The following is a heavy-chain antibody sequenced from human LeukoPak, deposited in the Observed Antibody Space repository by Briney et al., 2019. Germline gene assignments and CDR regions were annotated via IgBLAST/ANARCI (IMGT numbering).Heavy chain of an antibody. CDR2: ISGSDGST. D-gene: IGHD3-10*01. CDR1: GFTFSSFG. J-gene: IGHJ4*02. V-gene: IGHV3-23*01. CDR3: AKNIGGLDY. Sequence: GGTLRLSCAASGFTFSSFGMTWVRQAQAPGKGLEWVSGISGSDGSTYYADSVKGRFTISRDNSENTLYLQMNSLRAEDTAVYYCAKNIGGLDYWGQGTLVTVSS.